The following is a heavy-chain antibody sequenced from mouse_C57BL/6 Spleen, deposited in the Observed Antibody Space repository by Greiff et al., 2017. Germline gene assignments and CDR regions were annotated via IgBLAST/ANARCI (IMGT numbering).Heavy chain of an antibody. V-gene: IGHV1-54*01. CDR1: GYAFTNYL. CDR3: VREESTPYAMDY. D-gene: IGHD5-1*01. Sequence: QVQLQQSGAELVRPGTSVKVSCKASGYAFTNYLIEWVKQRPGQGLEWIGGINPGSGGTNYNEKFKGKATLTADKSSSTAYMQLSSLTSEDSAVYFCVREESTPYAMDYWGQGTSVTVSS. J-gene: IGHJ4*01. CDR2: INPGSGGT.